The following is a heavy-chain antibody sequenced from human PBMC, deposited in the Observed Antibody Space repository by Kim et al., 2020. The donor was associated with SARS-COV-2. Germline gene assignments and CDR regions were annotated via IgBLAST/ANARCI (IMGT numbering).Heavy chain of an antibody. D-gene: IGHD2-21*02. V-gene: IGHV1-69*04. J-gene: IGHJ5*02. Sequence: SVKVSCKASGGTFSSYAISWVRQAPGQGLEWMGRIILILGIANYAQKFQGRVTITADKSTSTAYMELSSLRSEDTAVYYCARDCGGDCYSRGGLSRRGFDPWGQGTLVTVSS. CDR1: GGTFSSYA. CDR3: ARDCGGDCYSRGGLSRRGFDP. CDR2: IILILGIA.